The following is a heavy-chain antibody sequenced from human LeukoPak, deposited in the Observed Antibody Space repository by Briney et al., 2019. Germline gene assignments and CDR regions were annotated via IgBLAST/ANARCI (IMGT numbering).Heavy chain of an antibody. Sequence: PGGSLRLSCAASGFTFSSYWMTWVGQAPGKGLEWVASINQDGIEKYYVDSVKGRFTLSRDNAKNSLYLQMNSLRAEDTAVYYCSCSNTNYWGQGTLVIVSS. D-gene: IGHD2-2*01. V-gene: IGHV3-7*01. CDR1: GFTFSSYW. J-gene: IGHJ4*02. CDR2: INQDGIEK. CDR3: SCSNTNY.